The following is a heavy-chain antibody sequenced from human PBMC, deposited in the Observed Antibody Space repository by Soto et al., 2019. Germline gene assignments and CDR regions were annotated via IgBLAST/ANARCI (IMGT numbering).Heavy chain of an antibody. J-gene: IGHJ4*02. CDR3: ARESYYYGSGSYYNRYSSGWFNYDY. CDR2: ISGSGGST. D-gene: IGHD3-10*01. V-gene: IGHV3-23*01. Sequence: GGSLRLSCAASGFTFSSYAMSWVHQAPGKGLEWVSAISGSGGSTYYADSVKGRFTISRDNSKNTLYLQMNSLRAEDTAVYYCARESYYYGSGSYYNRYSSGWFNYDYWGQGTLVTVSS. CDR1: GFTFSSYA.